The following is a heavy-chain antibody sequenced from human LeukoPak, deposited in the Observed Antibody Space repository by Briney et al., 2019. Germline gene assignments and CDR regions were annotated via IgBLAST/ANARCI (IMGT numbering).Heavy chain of an antibody. D-gene: IGHD3-16*02. J-gene: IGHJ6*02. CDR2: IYYSGST. CDR1: GGSISSYY. V-gene: IGHV4-59*08. CDR3: ARSLTYYDYVWGSYQGYYYYGMDV. Sequence: SETLSLTCTVSGGSISSYYWSWIRQPPGKGLEWIGYIYYSGSTNYNPSLKSRVTISVDTSKSQFSLKLSSVTAADTAVYYCARSLTYYDYVWGSYQGYYYYGMDVWGQGTTVTVSS.